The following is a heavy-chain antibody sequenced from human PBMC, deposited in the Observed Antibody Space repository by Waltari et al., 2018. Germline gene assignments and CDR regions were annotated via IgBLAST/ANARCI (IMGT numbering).Heavy chain of an antibody. CDR3: ARGSSGYYYG. J-gene: IGHJ4*02. CDR1: GGSLSRYY. V-gene: IGHV4-4*07. Sequence: QVQLQESGPGLVKPSETLSLTCTVSGGSLSRYYWRWIRQPAGKGLEWIGRIYTRGSTNYNPSLKSRVTMSLDTSKNQFSLKLNSVTAADTAVYYCARGSSGYYYGWGQGTLVTVSS. CDR2: IYTRGST. D-gene: IGHD3-22*01.